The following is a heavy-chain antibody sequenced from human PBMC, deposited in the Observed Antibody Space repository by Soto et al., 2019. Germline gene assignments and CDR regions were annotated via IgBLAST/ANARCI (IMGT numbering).Heavy chain of an antibody. D-gene: IGHD5-18*01. CDR2: ISSSSSYI. V-gene: IGHV3-21*01. CDR1: GFTFSSYS. Sequence: EVQLVESGGGLVKPGGSLRLSCAASGFTFSSYSMNWVRQAPGKGLEWVSSISSSSSYIYYADSVKGRFTISRDNAKNSLYLQMNSLRAEDTAVYYCARGDTAMVTDAFDIWGQGTMVTVSS. CDR3: ARGDTAMVTDAFDI. J-gene: IGHJ3*02.